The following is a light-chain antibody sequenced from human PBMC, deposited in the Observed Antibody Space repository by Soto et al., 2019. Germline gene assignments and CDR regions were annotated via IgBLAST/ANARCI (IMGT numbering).Light chain of an antibody. CDR3: QQYDSTLPT. V-gene: IGKV3-20*01. Sequence: EIVLTQSPGTLSLSPGDRATLSCRASQSGNSNYLAGYQRKPGQAPRLLIYGASNRATDTPYMFSDSGSGTDFTHTITRLEAEDFAVYYCQQYDSTLPTFGQGTKVEVK. CDR2: GAS. CDR1: QSGNSNY. J-gene: IGKJ1*01.